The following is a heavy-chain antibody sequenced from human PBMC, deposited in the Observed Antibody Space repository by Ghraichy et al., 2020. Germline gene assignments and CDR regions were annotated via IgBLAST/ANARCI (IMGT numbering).Heavy chain of an antibody. CDR1: GGSFSGYY. D-gene: IGHD5-12*01. J-gene: IGHJ6*03. Sequence: SETLSLTCAVYGGSFSGYYWSWIRQPPGKGLEWIGEINHSGSTNYNPSLKSRVTISVDTSKNQFSLKLSSVTAADTAVYYCARGPAGVATIARDYYYYYMDVWGKGTTVTVSS. CDR3: ARGPAGVATIARDYYYYYMDV. V-gene: IGHV4-34*01. CDR2: INHSGST.